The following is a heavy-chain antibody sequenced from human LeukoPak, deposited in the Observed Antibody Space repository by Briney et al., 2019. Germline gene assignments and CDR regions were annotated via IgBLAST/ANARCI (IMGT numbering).Heavy chain of an antibody. V-gene: IGHV3-66*02. CDR2: IYSGGST. CDR1: GFTVSSNY. D-gene: IGHD3-22*01. Sequence: GGSLRLSCAASGFTVSSNYMSWVRQAPGKGLEWVPVIYSGGSTYYADSVKGRFTISRDNSRNTLYLQMNSLRAEDTAVYYCARAPVYDSSGYYDYSYYYMDVWGKGTTVTVS. CDR3: ARAPVYDSSGYYDYSYYYMDV. J-gene: IGHJ6*03.